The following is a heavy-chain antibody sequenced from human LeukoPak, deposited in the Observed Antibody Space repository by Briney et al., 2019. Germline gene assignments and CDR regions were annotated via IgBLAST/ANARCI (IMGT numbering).Heavy chain of an antibody. Sequence: SKTLSLTCAVYGGSFSGYYWSWIRQPPGKGLEWIGEINHSGSTNYNPSLKSRVTISVDTSKNQFSLKLSSVTAADTAVYYCARTTEGYAGGPGYSYYYYMGVWGKGTTVTISS. V-gene: IGHV4-34*01. J-gene: IGHJ6*03. CDR3: ARTTEGYAGGPGYSYYYYMGV. CDR1: GGSFSGYY. CDR2: INHSGST. D-gene: IGHD5-12*01.